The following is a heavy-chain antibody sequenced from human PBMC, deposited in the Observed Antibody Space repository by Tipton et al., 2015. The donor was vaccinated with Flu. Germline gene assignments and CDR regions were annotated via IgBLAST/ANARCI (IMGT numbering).Heavy chain of an antibody. Sequence: SLRLSCAASGFTFSSYDMHWVRQAPGKGLEWVAFIRYDGSNKYYADSVKGRFTISRDNSKNTLYLQMNSLRAEDTAVYYCASLWGSGSYSRYAFDIWGQGTMVTVSS. J-gene: IGHJ3*02. V-gene: IGHV3-30*02. CDR3: ASLWGSGSYSRYAFDI. CDR1: GFTFSSYD. CDR2: IRYDGSNK. D-gene: IGHD1-26*01.